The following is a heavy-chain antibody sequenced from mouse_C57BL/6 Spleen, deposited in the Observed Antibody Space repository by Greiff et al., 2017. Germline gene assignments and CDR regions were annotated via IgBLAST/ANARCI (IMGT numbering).Heavy chain of an antibody. CDR1: GYTFTSYD. Sequence: QVQLQQSGPELVKPGASVKLSCKASGYTFTSYDITWVKQRPGQGLAWIGWIYPRDGSTKYNEKFKGKATLTVDTSSSKAYMELHSLTSEDSAVYCCARGKSGFDYWGQGTTLTVSS. CDR3: ARGKSGFDY. J-gene: IGHJ2*01. CDR2: IYPRDGST. V-gene: IGHV1-85*01. D-gene: IGHD3-1*01.